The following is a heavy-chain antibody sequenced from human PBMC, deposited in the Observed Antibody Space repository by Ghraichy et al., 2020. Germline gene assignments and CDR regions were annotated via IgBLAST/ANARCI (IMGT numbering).Heavy chain of an antibody. J-gene: IGHJ3*02. CDR1: GFTFSDYW. CDR3: ARDVSTSIDCYYYDVFDI. CDR2: IKGDGSKK. Sequence: GGSLRLSCAASGFTFSDYWMAWVRQAPGKGLEWVANIKGDGSKKNLVDSVNGRFTISRDTAKNSVYLQMDSLRTEDTAVYYCARDVSTSIDCYYYDVFDIWGQVTMVTV. V-gene: IGHV3-7*03. D-gene: IGHD3-22*01.